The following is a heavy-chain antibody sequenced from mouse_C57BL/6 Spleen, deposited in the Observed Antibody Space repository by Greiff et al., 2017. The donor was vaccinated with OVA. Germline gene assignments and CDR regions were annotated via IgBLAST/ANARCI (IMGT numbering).Heavy chain of an antibody. J-gene: IGHJ4*01. CDR1: GYTFTDYY. CDR3: ARSTRQLYYYAMDY. V-gene: IGHV1-26*01. D-gene: IGHD3-2*01. CDR2: INPNNGGT. Sequence: VQLQQSGPELVKPGASVKISCKASGYTFTDYYMNWVKQSHGKSLEWIGDINPNNGGTSYNQKFKGKATLTVDKSSSTAYMELRSLTSEDSAVYYCARSTRQLYYYAMDYWGQGTSVTVSS.